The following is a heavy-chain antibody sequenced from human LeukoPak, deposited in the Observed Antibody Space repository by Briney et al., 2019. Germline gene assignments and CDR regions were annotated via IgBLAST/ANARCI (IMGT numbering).Heavy chain of an antibody. V-gene: IGHV3-48*03. CDR3: ARVPSYYDSSGYYLGDAFDI. D-gene: IGHD3-22*01. Sequence: GGSLRLSCAASGFTFSSYEMNWVRQAPGKRLEWVSYISSSGSTIYYADSVKGRFTISRDNAKNSLYLQMNSLRAEDTAVYYCARVPSYYDSSGYYLGDAFDIWGQGTMVTVSS. CDR1: GFTFSSYE. J-gene: IGHJ3*02. CDR2: ISSSGSTI.